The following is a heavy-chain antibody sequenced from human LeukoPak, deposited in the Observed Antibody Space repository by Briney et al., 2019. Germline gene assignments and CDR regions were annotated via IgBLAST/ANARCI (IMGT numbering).Heavy chain of an antibody. CDR3: ARRSLVGATFDY. CDR2: IYYSGST. CDR1: GGSISSYY. D-gene: IGHD1-26*01. V-gene: IGHV4-59*08. Sequence: PSETLSLTCTVSGGSISSYYWSWIRQPPGKGLEWIGCIYYSGSTNYNPSLKSRVTISVDTSKNQFSLKLSSVTAADTTVYYCARRSLVGATFDYWGQGTLVTVSS. J-gene: IGHJ4*02.